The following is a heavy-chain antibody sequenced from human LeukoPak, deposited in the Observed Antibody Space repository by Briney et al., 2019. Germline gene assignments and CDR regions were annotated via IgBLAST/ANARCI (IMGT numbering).Heavy chain of an antibody. J-gene: IGHJ6*02. CDR2: INPNSGGT. D-gene: IGHD3-3*01. V-gene: IGHV1-2*04. CDR1: GYTFTGYY. CDR3: AREYYDFWSGLHNRYGMDV. Sequence: ASVKVSCTASGYTFTGYYMHWVRQAPGQGLEWMGWINPNSGGTNYAQKFQGWVTMTRDTSISTAYMELSRLRSDDTAVYYCAREYYDFWSGLHNRYGMDVWGQGTTVTVSS.